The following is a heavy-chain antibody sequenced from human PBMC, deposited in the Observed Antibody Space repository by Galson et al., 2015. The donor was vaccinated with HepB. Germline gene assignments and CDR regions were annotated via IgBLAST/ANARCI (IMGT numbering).Heavy chain of an antibody. Sequence: VKVSCKASGYTFTNYAMNWVRQAPGQGLEWMGWINTNTGNPTYAQGFTGRFVFSLDTSVSTAYLQISSLKTEDTAVYYCAREVASDVHWFDPWGQGTPVTVSS. CDR1: GYTFTNYA. CDR2: INTNTGNP. CDR3: AREVASDVHWFDP. V-gene: IGHV7-4-1*02. J-gene: IGHJ5*02. D-gene: IGHD3-3*02.